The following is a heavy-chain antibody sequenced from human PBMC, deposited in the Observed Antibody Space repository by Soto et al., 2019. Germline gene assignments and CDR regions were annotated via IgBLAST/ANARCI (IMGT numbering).Heavy chain of an antibody. J-gene: IGHJ4*02. Sequence: SETLSLTCAVYGGSFSGYYWSWIRQPPGKGLEWIGEINHSGSTNYNPSLKSRVTISVDTSKNQFSLKLSSVTAADTAVYYCARGRSSSWYHYWGQGTLVTVSS. CDR1: GGSFSGYY. CDR3: ARGRSSSWYHY. V-gene: IGHV4-34*01. CDR2: INHSGST. D-gene: IGHD6-13*01.